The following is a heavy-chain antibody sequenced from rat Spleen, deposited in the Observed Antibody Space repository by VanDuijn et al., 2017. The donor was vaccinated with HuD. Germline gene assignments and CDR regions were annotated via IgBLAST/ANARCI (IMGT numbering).Heavy chain of an antibody. CDR1: GFTFSDYY. CDR2: ISCEDNST. V-gene: IGHV5-22*01. CDR3: ARPHSSLYVMDA. Sequence: EVQLVESGGGLVQPGRSLKLSCAASGFTFSDYYMAWVRQAPKKGLEWVASISCEDNSTYYGDSVKGRFTMPRDNAKSTLYLQMNSLRSEDTATYYCARPHSSLYVMDAWGQGASVTVSS. J-gene: IGHJ4*01. D-gene: IGHD1-2*01.